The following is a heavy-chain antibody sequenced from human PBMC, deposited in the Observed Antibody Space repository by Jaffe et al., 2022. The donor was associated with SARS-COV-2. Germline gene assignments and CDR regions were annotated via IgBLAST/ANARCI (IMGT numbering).Heavy chain of an antibody. CDR2: INAGNGNT. CDR3: ARDLRRPNWHYYYMDV. Sequence: QVQLVQSGAEVKKPGASVKVSCKASGYTFTSYAMHWVRQAPGQRLEWMGWINAGNGNTKYSQKFQGRVTITRDTSASTAYMELSSLRSEDTAVYYCARDLRRPNWHYYYMDVWGKGTTVTVSS. CDR1: GYTFTSYA. V-gene: IGHV1-3*01. J-gene: IGHJ6*03. D-gene: IGHD6-25*01.